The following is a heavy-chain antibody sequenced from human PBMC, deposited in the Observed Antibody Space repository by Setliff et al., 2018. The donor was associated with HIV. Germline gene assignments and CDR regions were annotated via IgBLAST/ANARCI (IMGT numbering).Heavy chain of an antibody. D-gene: IGHD3-9*01. CDR1: GGSISSGAYY. CDR2: IYYSGIT. Sequence: KTSETLSLTCTVSGGSISSGAYYWTWIRQHPGKGLEWIGYIYYSGITHYNPSLKSRVTISVDTSKNQFSLNLNSVTDADTAVYYCVRQDILTSYYMFDYWGQGTLVTVSS. J-gene: IGHJ4*02. CDR3: VRQDILTSYYMFDY. V-gene: IGHV4-31*03.